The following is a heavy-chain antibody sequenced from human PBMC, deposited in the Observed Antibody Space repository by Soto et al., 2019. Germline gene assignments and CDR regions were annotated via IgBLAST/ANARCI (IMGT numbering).Heavy chain of an antibody. CDR2: ITGSTGDT. CDR1: GFTFTNYG. CDR3: ARDKVGTAAHF. Sequence: GASVKVSCKASGFTFTNYGISWVRQAPGQGFEWMGWITGSTGDTNYAQKFQDRLAMTTDTSADTAYMELRSLRGDDTAVYYCARDKVGTAAHFWGQGTLVTVSS. J-gene: IGHJ4*02. V-gene: IGHV1-18*01. D-gene: IGHD2-15*01.